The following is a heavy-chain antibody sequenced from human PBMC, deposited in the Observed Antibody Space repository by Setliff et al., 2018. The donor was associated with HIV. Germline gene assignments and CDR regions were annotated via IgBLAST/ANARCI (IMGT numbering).Heavy chain of an antibody. J-gene: IGHJ3*02. CDR3: ARGGPWAVGTPKRAFDI. D-gene: IGHD2-15*01. Sequence: PSETLSLTCAVYGGSFSGYSWTWIRQPPGKGLEWIGEINHSGSTKYNPSLKSRVTISVDTSKNQFSLKLSSVTAADTAVYYCARGGPWAVGTPKRAFDIWGQGTMVTVSS. V-gene: IGHV4-34*01. CDR2: INHSGST. CDR1: GGSFSGYS.